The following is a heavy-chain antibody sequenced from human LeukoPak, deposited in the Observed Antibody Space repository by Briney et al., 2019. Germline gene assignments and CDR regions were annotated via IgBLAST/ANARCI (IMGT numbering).Heavy chain of an antibody. CDR3: ARSRTVAGTWGGYFDY. V-gene: IGHV1-46*01. CDR2: IKPSGVGST. J-gene: IGHJ4*02. Sequence: ASVKVSCKAFGYTFTSNYIHWVRQAPGQGLEWMGIIKPSGVGSTTYAQKFQGRVTMTRDMSTSTVYMELSSLRSDDTAVYYCARSRTVAGTWGGYFDYWGQGTLVTVSS. CDR1: GYTFTSNY. D-gene: IGHD6-19*01.